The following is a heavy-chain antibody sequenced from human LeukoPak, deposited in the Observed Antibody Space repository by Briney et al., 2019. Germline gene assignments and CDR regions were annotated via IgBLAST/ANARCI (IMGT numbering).Heavy chain of an antibody. Sequence: SETLSLTCTVSGGSISSGDYYWSWIRQPPGKGLEWIGYIYYSGSTYYNPSLKSRVTISVDTSKNQFSLKLCSVTAADTAVYYCAVNWGSGYYYGMDVWGQGTTVTVSS. V-gene: IGHV4-30-4*01. CDR1: GGSISSGDYY. D-gene: IGHD7-27*01. J-gene: IGHJ6*02. CDR2: IYYSGST. CDR3: AVNWGSGYYYGMDV.